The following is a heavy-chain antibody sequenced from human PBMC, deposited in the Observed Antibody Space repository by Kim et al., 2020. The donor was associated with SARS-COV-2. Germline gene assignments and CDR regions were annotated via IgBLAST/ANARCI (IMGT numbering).Heavy chain of an antibody. Sequence: SETLSLTCTVSGGSISSSSYYWGWIRQPPGKGLEWIGSIYYSGSTYYNPSLKSRVTISVDTSKNQFSLKLSSVTAADTAVYYCARDPVLLWFGELSRWF. J-gene: IGHJ5*01. CDR3: ARDPVLLWFGELSRWF. CDR1: GGSISSSSYY. CDR2: IYYSGST. D-gene: IGHD3-10*01. V-gene: IGHV4-39*07.